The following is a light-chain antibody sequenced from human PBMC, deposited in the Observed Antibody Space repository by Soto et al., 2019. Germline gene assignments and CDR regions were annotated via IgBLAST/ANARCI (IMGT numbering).Light chain of an antibody. Sequence: DIQMTQSPSSLSASVGDRVTITCRASQSIGRFLNWHQQKPGKAPNVLINVASTLRSGVPSRFSGSGSGTDFTLTITSLQAEDVATYFCQQSYSPLTFGGGTKVEIQ. J-gene: IGKJ4*01. CDR2: VAS. V-gene: IGKV1-39*01. CDR3: QQSYSPLT. CDR1: QSIGRF.